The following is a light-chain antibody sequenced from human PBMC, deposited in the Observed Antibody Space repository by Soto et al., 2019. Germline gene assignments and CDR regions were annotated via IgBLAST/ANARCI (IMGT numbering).Light chain of an antibody. CDR2: GNS. Sequence: QSVLTQPPSVSGAPGQRVTISCTGSSSNIGAGYDVHWYQQLPGTAPKLLIYGNSNRPSGVPDRFSGSKSGTSASLAITGLQAEDEADYYCQSSDSSRYVVFGGGTKLTVL. V-gene: IGLV1-40*01. CDR1: SSNIGAGYD. CDR3: QSSDSSRYVV. J-gene: IGLJ2*01.